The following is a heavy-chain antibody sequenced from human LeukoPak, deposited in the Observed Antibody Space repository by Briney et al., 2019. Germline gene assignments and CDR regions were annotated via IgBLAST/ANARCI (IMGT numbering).Heavy chain of an antibody. D-gene: IGHD6-19*01. Sequence: GGSLRLSCAASGFTFSSYWMSWVRQAPEKGLEWVANIKQDGSEKYYVDSVKGRFTISRDNAKNSLYLQMNSLRAEDTAVYYRARDVVAGGWYVGYYYYYMDVWGKGTTVTVSS. CDR3: ARDVVAGGWYVGYYYYYMDV. CDR2: IKQDGSEK. J-gene: IGHJ6*03. V-gene: IGHV3-7*01. CDR1: GFTFSSYW.